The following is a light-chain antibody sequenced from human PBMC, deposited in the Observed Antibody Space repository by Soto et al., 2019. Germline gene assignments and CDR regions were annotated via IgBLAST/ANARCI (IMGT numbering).Light chain of an antibody. V-gene: IGKV1-5*01. CDR3: QQYNSYPCT. J-gene: IGKJ1*01. Sequence: DIQLTQSPSTLSASVGDRVTITCRASQSISSWLAWYQQKPGKAPKLLIYDASSLESGVPSRFGGSGSGTEFTLTISSLQPDDFATYYCQQYNSYPCTFGQGTKVDIK. CDR1: QSISSW. CDR2: DAS.